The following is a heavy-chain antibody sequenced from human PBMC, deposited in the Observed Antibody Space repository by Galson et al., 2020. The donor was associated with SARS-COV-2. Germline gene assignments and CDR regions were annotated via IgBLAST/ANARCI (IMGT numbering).Heavy chain of an antibody. CDR3: ARAMVRGVQVCYFDY. J-gene: IGHJ4*02. V-gene: IGHV1-46*01. CDR1: GYTFTSYY. Sequence: GESLKISCKASGYTFTSYYMHWVRQAPGQGLEWMGIINPSGGSTSYAQKFQGRVTMTRDTSTSTVYMELSSLRSEDTAVYYCARAMVRGVQVCYFDYWGQGTLVTVSS. CDR2: INPSGGST. D-gene: IGHD3-10*01.